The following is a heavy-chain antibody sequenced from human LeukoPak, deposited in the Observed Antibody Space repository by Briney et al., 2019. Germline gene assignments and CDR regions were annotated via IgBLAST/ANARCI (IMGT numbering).Heavy chain of an antibody. CDR1: GFTFSSYG. CDR3: ARGKSRLVDSFDC. J-gene: IGHJ4*02. CDR2: ISSSGSTI. V-gene: IGHV3-48*04. Sequence: GGSLRLSCAASGFTFSSYGMHWVRQAPGKGLEWVSYISSSGSTINYADSVKGRFTISRDNAKNSLYLQINSLRADDTAVYYCARGKSRLVDSFDCWGQGTLVTVSS. D-gene: IGHD2-2*01.